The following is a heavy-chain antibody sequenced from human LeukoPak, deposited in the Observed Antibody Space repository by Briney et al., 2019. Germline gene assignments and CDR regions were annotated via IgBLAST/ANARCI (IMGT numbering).Heavy chain of an antibody. Sequence: PGGSLRLSCAASGFTFSNYAMSWVRQAPGKGLQWVGFIAGKTHTGTTEYAASVKGRFSISRDDSKSVAYLEMNSLNTEDTAVYYCSRDSYGYQPEFGFAVWGPGTTVTVSS. CDR3: SRDSYGYQPEFGFAV. V-gene: IGHV3-49*04. CDR2: IAGKTHTGTT. D-gene: IGHD5-24*01. CDR1: GFTFSNYA. J-gene: IGHJ6*02.